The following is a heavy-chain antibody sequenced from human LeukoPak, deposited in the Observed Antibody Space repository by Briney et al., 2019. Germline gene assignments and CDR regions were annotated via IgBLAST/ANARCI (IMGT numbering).Heavy chain of an antibody. Sequence: ASVKVSCKASGYTFTGYYMHWVRRAPGQGLEWMGWINPNSGGTNYAQKFQGRVTMTRDTSISTAYMELRRLRSDDTAVYYCARVGSGSYYYYYMDVWGKGTTVTVSS. CDR3: ARVGSGSYYYYYMDV. CDR1: GYTFTGYY. D-gene: IGHD1-26*01. V-gene: IGHV1-2*02. CDR2: INPNSGGT. J-gene: IGHJ6*03.